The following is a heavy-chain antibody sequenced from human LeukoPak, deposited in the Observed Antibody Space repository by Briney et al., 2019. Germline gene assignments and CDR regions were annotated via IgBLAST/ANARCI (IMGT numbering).Heavy chain of an antibody. V-gene: IGHV4-59*01. J-gene: IGHJ6*03. Sequence: SETLSLTCTVSGGSISSYYWSWIRQPPGKGLEWIGYIYYSRSPSYNPSLKSRVTISIDTSKNQFSLKLSSVTAADTAVYYCARDLDTAIAHGYYYMDVWGKGTTVTVSS. CDR2: IYYSRSP. CDR1: GGSISSYY. D-gene: IGHD5-18*01. CDR3: ARDLDTAIAHGYYYMDV.